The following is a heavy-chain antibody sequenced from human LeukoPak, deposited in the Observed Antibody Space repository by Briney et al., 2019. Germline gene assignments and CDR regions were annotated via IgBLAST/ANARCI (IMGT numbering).Heavy chain of an antibody. CDR2: INPSGGTT. CDR3: ARDRMGYCSNGVRYDAFDI. J-gene: IGHJ3*02. Sequence: GASVKVSCKASGYTFTSYYIHWVRQAPGQGLEWMGIINPSGGTTGYAQNFQGRVTMTRDTSTSTVYMELSSLRSEDTAVYYCARDRMGYCSNGVRYDAFDIWGQGTMVTVSS. CDR1: GYTFTSYY. V-gene: IGHV1-46*01. D-gene: IGHD2-8*01.